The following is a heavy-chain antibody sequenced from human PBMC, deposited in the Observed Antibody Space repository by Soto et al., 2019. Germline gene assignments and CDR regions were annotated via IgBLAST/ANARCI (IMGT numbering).Heavy chain of an antibody. CDR1: GFTVSSYG. D-gene: IGHD6-19*01. CDR2: ISYDGSNK. J-gene: IGHJ6*02. V-gene: IGHV3-30*18. CDR3: AKDYGWLARLYYYYGMDV. Sequence: SGGSLRLSCAASGFTVSSYGMHWVRQAPGKGLEWVAVISYDGSNKYYADSVKGRFTISRDNSKNTLYLQMNSLRAEDTAVYYCAKDYGWLARLYYYYGMDVWGQGTTVTVSS.